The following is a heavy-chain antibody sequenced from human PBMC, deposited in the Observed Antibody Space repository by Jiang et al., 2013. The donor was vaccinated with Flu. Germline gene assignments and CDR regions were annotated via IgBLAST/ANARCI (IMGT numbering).Heavy chain of an antibody. CDR1: GYTFTSYY. D-gene: IGHD5-24*01. CDR2: INPSGGST. V-gene: IGHV1-46*01. Sequence: GAEVKKPGASVKVSCKASGYTFTSYYMHWVRQAPGQGLEWMGIINPSGGSTSYAQKFQGRVTMTRDTSTSTVYMELSSLRSEDTAVYYCARGGSVEMATSGFDYWGQGTLVTVSS. J-gene: IGHJ4*02. CDR3: ARGGSVEMATSGFDY.